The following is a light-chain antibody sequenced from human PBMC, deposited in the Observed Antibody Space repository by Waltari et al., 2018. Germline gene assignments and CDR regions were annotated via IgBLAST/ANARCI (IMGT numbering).Light chain of an antibody. CDR2: EVN. J-gene: IGLJ2*01. Sequence: QSALTQPPSASGSPGQSVTISCTGTSSDVGGYNYVSWYQQHPGKAPKLIISEVNKRPSWVPDRCSGSKSGNTASLTVSGLQADDEADYYCSSYSGSNNWGVFGGGTKLTVL. CDR3: SSYSGSNNWGV. CDR1: SSDVGGYNY. V-gene: IGLV2-8*01.